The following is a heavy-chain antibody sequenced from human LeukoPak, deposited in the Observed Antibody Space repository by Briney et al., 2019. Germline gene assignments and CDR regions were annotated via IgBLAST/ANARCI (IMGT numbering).Heavy chain of an antibody. J-gene: IGHJ5*02. Sequence: SETLSLTCTVSGGSISSYYWSWIRQPPGKGLEWIGYIYYSGSTNYNPSLKSRVTISVDTSKNQFSLKLSSVTAADTAVYYCARGGLQYNWFDPWGQGTLVTVSS. CDR2: IYYSGST. CDR1: GGSISSYY. D-gene: IGHD3-10*01. V-gene: IGHV4-59*01. CDR3: ARGGLQYNWFDP.